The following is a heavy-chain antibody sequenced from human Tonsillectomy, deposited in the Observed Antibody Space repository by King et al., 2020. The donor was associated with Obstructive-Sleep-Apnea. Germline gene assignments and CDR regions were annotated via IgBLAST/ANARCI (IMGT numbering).Heavy chain of an antibody. D-gene: IGHD5-18*01. V-gene: IGHV3-11*01. Sequence: VQLVESGGGLVKPGGSLRLSCVASGIPFKDYYMSWIRQAPGKGLDWVSYISGSGTTIYYADSVKGRFTISRDNDTLYLQMNSLRAEDTAVYFCAPHDNYGYFDYWGQGTLVTVSS. CDR1: GIPFKDYY. J-gene: IGHJ4*02. CDR3: APHDNYGYFDY. CDR2: ISGSGTTI.